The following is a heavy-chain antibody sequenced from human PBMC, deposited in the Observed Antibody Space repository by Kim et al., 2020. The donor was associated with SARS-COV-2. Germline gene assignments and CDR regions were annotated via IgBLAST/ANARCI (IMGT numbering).Heavy chain of an antibody. J-gene: IGHJ6*02. CDR2: IYTSGST. D-gene: IGHD2-2*01. CDR1: GGSISSYY. Sequence: SETLSLTCTVSGGSISSYYWSWIRQPAGKGLEWIGRIYTSGSTNYNPSLKSRVTMSVDTSKNQFSLKLSSVTAADTAVYYCARENGEVPAAIRPQSGVYYYYGMDVWGQGTTVTVSS. V-gene: IGHV4-4*07. CDR3: ARENGEVPAAIRPQSGVYYYYGMDV.